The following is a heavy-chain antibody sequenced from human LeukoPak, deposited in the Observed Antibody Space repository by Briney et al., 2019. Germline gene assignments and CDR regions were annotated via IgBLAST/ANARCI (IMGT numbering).Heavy chain of an antibody. D-gene: IGHD6-13*01. J-gene: IGHJ5*02. V-gene: IGHV4-38-2*02. CDR1: GFTFSSYA. CDR2: IYNSGST. CDR3: AREYRSSWYLNWFDP. Sequence: GSLRLSCAASGFTFSSYAMSWVRQAPGKGLEWIGSIYNSGSTYYNPSLKSRVTISIDTSKNQFSLKLSSVTAADTAVYYCAREYRSSWYLNWFDPWGQGTLVTVSS.